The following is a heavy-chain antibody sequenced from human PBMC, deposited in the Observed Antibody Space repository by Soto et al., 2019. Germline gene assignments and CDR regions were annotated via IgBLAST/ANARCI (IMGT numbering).Heavy chain of an antibody. CDR2: IYYSGST. D-gene: IGHD3-22*01. CDR1: GGSISSGDYY. J-gene: IGHJ4*02. Sequence: PSETLSLTCTVSGGSISSGDYYWSWIRQPPGKGLEWIGYIYYSGSTYYNPSLKSRVTISVDTSKNQFSLKLSSVTAADTAVYYCARSIYYYDSSGYSDYWGQGTLVTVS. V-gene: IGHV4-30-4*01. CDR3: ARSIYYYDSSGYSDY.